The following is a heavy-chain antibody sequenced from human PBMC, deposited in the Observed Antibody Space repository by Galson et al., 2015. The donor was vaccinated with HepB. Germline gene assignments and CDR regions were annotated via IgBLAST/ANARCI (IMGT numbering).Heavy chain of an antibody. Sequence: SVKVSCKASGYSFSTYGICWVRQAPGQGLQWMGWISTYDGNPNYAHKFQGRVTMTTDTSTSTAYMELRSLRSDDTAVYYCARSVGAKSNAFDIWGQGTMVTVTS. CDR1: GYSFSTYG. CDR3: ARSVGAKSNAFDI. J-gene: IGHJ3*02. D-gene: IGHD1-26*01. V-gene: IGHV1-18*04. CDR2: ISTYDGNP.